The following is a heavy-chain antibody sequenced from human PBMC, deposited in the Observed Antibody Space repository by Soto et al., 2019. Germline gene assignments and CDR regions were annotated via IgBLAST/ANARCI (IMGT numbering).Heavy chain of an antibody. D-gene: IGHD3-3*01. J-gene: IGHJ4*02. CDR3: ARERRDTIFGVVIFDY. CDR1: GYTFTSYY. Sequence: ASVKVSCKASGYTFTSYYMHWVRQAPGQGLEWMGIINPSGGSTSYAQKFQGRVTMTRDTSTSTAYMELSSLRSEDTAVYYCARERRDTIFGVVIFDYWGQGTLVTVSS. V-gene: IGHV1-46*01. CDR2: INPSGGST.